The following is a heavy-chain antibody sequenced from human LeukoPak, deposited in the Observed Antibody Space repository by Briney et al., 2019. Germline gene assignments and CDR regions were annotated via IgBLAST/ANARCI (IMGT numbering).Heavy chain of an antibody. V-gene: IGHV3-7*03. CDR1: GFTFSSYW. CDR3: TSYYYYDSSSPIGLVRY. J-gene: IGHJ4*02. CDR2: IKQDGSEK. D-gene: IGHD3-22*01. Sequence: GGSLRLSCAASGFTFSSYWMSWVRQAPGKGLEWVANIKQDGSEKYYVDSVKGRFTISRDNAKNSLYLQMNSLRAEDTAVYYCTSYYYYDSSSPIGLVRYWGQGTLVTVSS.